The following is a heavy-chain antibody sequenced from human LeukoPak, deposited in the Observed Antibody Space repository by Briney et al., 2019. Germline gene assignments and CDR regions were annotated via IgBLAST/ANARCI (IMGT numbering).Heavy chain of an antibody. CDR3: ARVSPASRLHWFDP. D-gene: IGHD2/OR15-2a*01. CDR1: GGSISSYY. J-gene: IGHJ5*02. Sequence: SETLSLTCTVSGGSISSYYWSWIRQPPGKGLEWIGYIYYSGSTNYNPPLKSRVTISVDTSNNQFSLKLSSVTAADTAVYYCARVSPASRLHWFDPWGQGTLVTVSS. CDR2: IYYSGST. V-gene: IGHV4-59*01.